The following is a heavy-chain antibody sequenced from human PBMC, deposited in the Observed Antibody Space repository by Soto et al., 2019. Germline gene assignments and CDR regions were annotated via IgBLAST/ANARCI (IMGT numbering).Heavy chain of an antibody. CDR3: ARVPTTQLLNRIWFDP. CDR1: GDSISSGYH. Sequence: SETLSLTCAVSGDSISSGYHWAWIRQPPGKGLEWVASIYHSGTTYYNPSLTSRVTISVDTSKNQFSLKLSSVTAADSAVYYCARVPTTQLLNRIWFDPWGQGTLVTVSS. J-gene: IGHJ5*02. CDR2: IYHSGTT. V-gene: IGHV4-38-2*01. D-gene: IGHD2-2*01.